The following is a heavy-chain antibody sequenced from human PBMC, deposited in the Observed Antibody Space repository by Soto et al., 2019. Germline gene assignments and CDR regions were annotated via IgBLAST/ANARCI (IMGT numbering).Heavy chain of an antibody. D-gene: IGHD3-22*01. J-gene: IGHJ4*02. CDR2: ISAYNGNT. CDR1: GYTFTSYG. Sequence: ASVKVSCKASGYTFTSYGISWVRQAPGQGLEWMGWISAYNGNTNYAQKLQGRVTMTTDTSTSTAYMELRSLRSDDTAVYYCAKSPYYYDSSGSYSLDYWGQGTLVTVSS. CDR3: AKSPYYYDSSGSYSLDY. V-gene: IGHV1-18*04.